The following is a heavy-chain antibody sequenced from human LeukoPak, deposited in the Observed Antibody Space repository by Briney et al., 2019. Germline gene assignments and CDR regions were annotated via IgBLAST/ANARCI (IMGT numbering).Heavy chain of an antibody. CDR2: IYYSGST. D-gene: IGHD6-13*01. Sequence: SETLSLTCTVSGGSISSSLYYWGWIRQPTGKGLEWIGTIYYSGSTYYNPSLKGRVTISVDTSKNQFSLKVSSVTAADTAVYYCARHEWQQLVKFDYWGQGALVTVSS. CDR3: ARHEWQQLVKFDY. V-gene: IGHV4-39*01. J-gene: IGHJ4*02. CDR1: GGSISSSLYY.